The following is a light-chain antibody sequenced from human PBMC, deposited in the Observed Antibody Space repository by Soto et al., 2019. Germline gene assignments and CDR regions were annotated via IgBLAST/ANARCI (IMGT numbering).Light chain of an antibody. Sequence: QLVLTQPPSVSGAPGQRVTISCTGSSSNIGAGYDVHWYQQLPGTAPKLLIYGNSNRPSGVPDRFSGSKSGTSASLAITGLQAEDEAVYYCQSYDSSLSGYVFGTGTKVTVL. CDR2: GNS. J-gene: IGLJ1*01. CDR1: SSNIGAGYD. V-gene: IGLV1-40*01. CDR3: QSYDSSLSGYV.